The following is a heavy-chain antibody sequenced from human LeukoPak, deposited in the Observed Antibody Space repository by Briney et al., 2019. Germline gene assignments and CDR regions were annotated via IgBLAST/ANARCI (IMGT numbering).Heavy chain of an antibody. CDR3: VRDRQFRLHDP. D-gene: IGHD3-16*01. CDR1: GFTFSDYY. CDR2: ISLSGSSV. Sequence: GGSLRLSCTASGFTFSDYYMTWIRQAPGKGLESLSYISLSGSSVSYGDSVKGRFTISRDNTKNSVYLQIDSLRVEDTAMYYSVRDRQFRLHDPWGQGILVTVS. V-gene: IGHV3-11*01. J-gene: IGHJ5*02.